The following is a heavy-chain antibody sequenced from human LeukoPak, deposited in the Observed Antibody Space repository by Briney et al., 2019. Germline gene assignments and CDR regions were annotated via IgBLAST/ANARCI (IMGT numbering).Heavy chain of an antibody. CDR1: GNTFTSYY. V-gene: IGHV1-46*01. Sequence: ASVKVSCKASGNTFTSYYMHWVRQAPGQGLEWMGIINPSGGSTSYAQKFQGRVTMTRDTSTSTVYMELSSLRSEDTAVYYCARVQYSGYDFDYWGQGTLVTVSS. CDR2: INPSGGST. D-gene: IGHD5-12*01. CDR3: ARVQYSGYDFDY. J-gene: IGHJ4*02.